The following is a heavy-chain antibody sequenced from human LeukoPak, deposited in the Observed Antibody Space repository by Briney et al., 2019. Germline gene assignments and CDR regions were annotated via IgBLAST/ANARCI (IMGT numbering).Heavy chain of an antibody. Sequence: SETLSLTCTVSGGSISSSSHYWGWIRQPPGKGLEWIGYIYYSGSTYYNPSLKSRVTISVDTSKNQFSLKLRSVTAADTAVYYCARDNYYDSTGYTDYWGQGTLVTVSS. CDR1: GGSISSSSHY. CDR3: ARDNYYDSTGYTDY. D-gene: IGHD3-22*01. V-gene: IGHV4-39*07. CDR2: IYYSGST. J-gene: IGHJ4*02.